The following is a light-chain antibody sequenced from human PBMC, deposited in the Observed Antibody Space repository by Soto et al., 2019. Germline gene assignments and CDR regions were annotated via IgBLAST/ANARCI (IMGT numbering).Light chain of an antibody. V-gene: IGLV2-11*01. J-gene: IGLJ1*01. Sequence: QSALTQPRSVSGSPGQSVTISCTGTSSEVGGYNFVSWYQQHPGKAPKLMIYDVSKRPSGVPDRFSGSKSCNTASLTISGLQAEDEADYYCCSYAGSHTYVFGTGTKVTVL. CDR2: DVS. CDR1: SSEVGGYNF. CDR3: CSYAGSHTYV.